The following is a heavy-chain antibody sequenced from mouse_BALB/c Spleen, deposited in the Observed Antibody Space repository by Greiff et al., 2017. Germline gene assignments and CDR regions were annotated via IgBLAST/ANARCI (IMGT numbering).Heavy chain of an antibody. CDR1: GYSITSGYY. CDR3: AGLPWFAY. Sequence: EVKVEESGPGLVKPSQSLSLTCSVTGYSITSGYYWNWIRQFPGNKLEWMGYISYDGSNNYNPSLKNRISITRDTSKNQFFLKLNSVTTEDTATYYCAGLPWFAYWGQGTLVTVSA. J-gene: IGHJ3*01. V-gene: IGHV3-6*02. CDR2: ISYDGSN.